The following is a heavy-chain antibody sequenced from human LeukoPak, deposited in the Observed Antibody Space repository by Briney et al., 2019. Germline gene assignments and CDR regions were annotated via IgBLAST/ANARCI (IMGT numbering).Heavy chain of an antibody. Sequence: PSETLSLTCAVYGGSFSGYYWSWIRQPPGKGLEWIGEINHSGSTNYNPSLKSRVAISVDTSKNQFSLKLSSVTAADTAVYYCASWYGGNGGEGYWGQGTLVTVSS. CDR3: ASWYGGNGGEGY. CDR1: GGSFSGYY. V-gene: IGHV4-34*01. D-gene: IGHD4-23*01. CDR2: INHSGST. J-gene: IGHJ4*02.